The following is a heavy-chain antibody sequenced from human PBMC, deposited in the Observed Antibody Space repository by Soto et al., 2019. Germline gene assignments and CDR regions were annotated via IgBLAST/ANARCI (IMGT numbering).Heavy chain of an antibody. Sequence: SETLSLTCTVSGGSINSNNYYWAWIRQPPGKGLAWIASIYYDGSTNYNPSLKSRVTISVDTSKNQFSLKLSSVTAADTAVYYCARGCITIFGVVFNPWGQGTLVTVSS. CDR1: GGSINSNNYY. V-gene: IGHV4-39*07. J-gene: IGHJ5*02. D-gene: IGHD3-3*01. CDR3: ARGCITIFGVVFNP. CDR2: IYYDGST.